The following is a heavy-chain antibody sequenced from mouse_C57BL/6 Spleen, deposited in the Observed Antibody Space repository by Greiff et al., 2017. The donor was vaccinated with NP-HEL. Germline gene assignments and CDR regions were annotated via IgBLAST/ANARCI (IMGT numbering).Heavy chain of an antibody. CDR3: ARDRITTVVAPYYFDY. V-gene: IGHV5-4*01. Sequence: EVHLVESGGGLVKPGGSLKLSCAASGFTFSSYAMSWVRQTPEKRLEWVATISDGGSYTYYPDNVKGRFTISRDNAKNNLYLQMSHLKSEDTAMYYCARDRITTVVAPYYFDYWGQGTTLTVSS. J-gene: IGHJ2*01. D-gene: IGHD1-1*01. CDR2: ISDGGSYT. CDR1: GFTFSSYA.